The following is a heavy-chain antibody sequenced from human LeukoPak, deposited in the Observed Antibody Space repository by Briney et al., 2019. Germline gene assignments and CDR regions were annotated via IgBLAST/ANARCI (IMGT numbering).Heavy chain of an antibody. D-gene: IGHD3-22*01. CDR3: ARGYYDSSGLSSSAFDI. Sequence: ASVKVSCKASGYTFTSYAMHWVRQAPGQRLEWMGWINAGNGNTKYSQKLQGRVTITRDTSASTAYMELSSLRSEDTAVYYCARGYYDSSGLSSSAFDIWGQGTMVTVSS. J-gene: IGHJ3*02. CDR1: GYTFTSYA. CDR2: INAGNGNT. V-gene: IGHV1-3*01.